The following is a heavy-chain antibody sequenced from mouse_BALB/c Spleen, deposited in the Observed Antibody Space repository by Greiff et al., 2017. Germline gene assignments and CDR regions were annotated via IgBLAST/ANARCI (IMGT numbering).Heavy chain of an antibody. V-gene: IGHV2-2*02. CDR3: ARNWGHRSYFDY. D-gene: IGHD3-3*01. J-gene: IGHJ2*01. CDR1: GFSLTSYG. CDR2: IWSGGST. Sequence: QVQLQQSGPGLVQPSQCLSITCTVSGFSLTSYGVHWVRQSPGKGLEWLGVIWSGGSTDYNAAFISRLSIRKDKSKSQVFLKMNSLQANDTAIYYCARNWGHRSYFDYWGQGTTLTVSS.